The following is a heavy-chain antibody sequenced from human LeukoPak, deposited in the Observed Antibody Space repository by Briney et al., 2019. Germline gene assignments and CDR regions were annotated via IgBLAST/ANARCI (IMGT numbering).Heavy chain of an antibody. CDR2: IYSSGST. V-gene: IGHV3-66*01. Sequence: PGGSLRLSCAASGFTVSSNYMSWVRQAPGKGLEWVSIIYSSGSTYYADSVKGRFTISRDNSKNTLYLQMNSLRAEDTAVYHCAREALGGGGYRGQGTLVTVSS. D-gene: IGHD3-10*01. CDR1: GFTVSSNY. CDR3: AREALGGGGY. J-gene: IGHJ4*02.